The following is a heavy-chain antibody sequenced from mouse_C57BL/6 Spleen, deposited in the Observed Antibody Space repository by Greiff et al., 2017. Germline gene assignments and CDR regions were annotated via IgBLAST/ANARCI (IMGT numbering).Heavy chain of an antibody. V-gene: IGHV1-9*01. D-gene: IGHD1-1*01. CDR1: GYTFTGYW. J-gene: IGHJ3*01. CDR2: ILPGSGST. Sequence: VQLQQSGAELMKPGASVKLSCKASGYTFTGYWIEWVKQRPGHGLEWIGEILPGSGSTNYNEKFKGKATLTADTSSNTAYMQLSSLTTGDSAIXYCATTVVAGRGCWFAYWGQGTLVTVSA. CDR3: ATTVVAGRGCWFAY.